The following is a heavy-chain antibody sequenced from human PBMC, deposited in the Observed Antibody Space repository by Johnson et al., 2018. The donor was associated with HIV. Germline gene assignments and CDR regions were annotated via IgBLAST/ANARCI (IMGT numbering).Heavy chain of an antibody. CDR3: ARDISGMGDAFDI. Sequence: VKLVESGGGVVQPGRSLRLSCAASGFTFSNAWMSWVRQAPGKGLEWVAVISYDGSSKYYADSVKGRFTISRDNAKNSLYLQMNSLSAEDTAVYCCARDISGMGDAFDIWGQGTKVPVSS. CDR1: GFTFSNAW. CDR2: ISYDGSSK. D-gene: IGHD1-14*01. J-gene: IGHJ3*02. V-gene: IGHV3-30-3*01.